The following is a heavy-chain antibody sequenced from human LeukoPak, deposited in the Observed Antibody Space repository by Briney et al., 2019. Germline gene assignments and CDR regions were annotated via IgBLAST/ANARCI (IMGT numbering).Heavy chain of an antibody. CDR1: GFTFSSYA. Sequence: GGSLRLSCAASGFTFSSYAMTWVRQAPGKGLEWVSAISGSSGGTYYADSVKGRFTISRGNSKNTLYLQMDSLRAEDTAVYYCAKSLTLGALDYWGQGTLVIVSS. V-gene: IGHV3-23*01. J-gene: IGHJ4*02. CDR3: AKSLTLGALDY. CDR2: ISGSSGGT. D-gene: IGHD3-16*02.